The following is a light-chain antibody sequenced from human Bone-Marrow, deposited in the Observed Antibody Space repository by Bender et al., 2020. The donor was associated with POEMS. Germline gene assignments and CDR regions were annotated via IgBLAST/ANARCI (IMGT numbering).Light chain of an antibody. CDR3: QVWDRTSDHPGV. CDR1: NIGSYS. CDR2: DDN. J-gene: IGLJ1*01. Sequence: SYVLTQPPSVSVAPGQTARITCGGDNIGSYSVHWYQQKPGQAPVLVVYDDNARPSGIPERFSGSNSGTTATLTISRVEAGDEADYYCQVWDRTSDHPGVFGSGTKVTV. V-gene: IGLV3-21*02.